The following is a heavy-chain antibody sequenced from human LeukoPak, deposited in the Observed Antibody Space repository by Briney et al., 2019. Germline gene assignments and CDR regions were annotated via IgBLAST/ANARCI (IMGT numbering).Heavy chain of an antibody. CDR3: ARDYGQLGNWFGP. J-gene: IGHJ5*02. CDR1: GFTFSDYC. V-gene: IGHV3-11*01. CDR2: TSRSGGTI. D-gene: IGHD6-6*01. Sequence: PGGSLRLSCAASGFTFSDYCMNWLRQAPGKGLEWVSYTSRSGGTIYYADSVKGRFTISRDNAKNSLYLQMNSLRAEDTAVYYCARDYGQLGNWFGPWGQGTLVTISS.